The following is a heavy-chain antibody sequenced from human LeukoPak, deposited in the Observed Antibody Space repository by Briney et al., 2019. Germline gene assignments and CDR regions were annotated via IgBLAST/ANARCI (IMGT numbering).Heavy chain of an antibody. CDR1: GFTFSSYG. V-gene: IGHV3-33*01. D-gene: IGHD1-26*01. CDR3: ARDGSVGAILYYFDY. J-gene: IGHJ4*02. Sequence: PGRSLRLSCAASGFTFSSYGMHWVRQAPGKGLEWVAVIWYDGSNKYYADSVKGRFTISRDNSKNTLYLQMNSLRAEDTAVYYCARDGSVGAILYYFDYWGQGTLVTVSS. CDR2: IWYDGSNK.